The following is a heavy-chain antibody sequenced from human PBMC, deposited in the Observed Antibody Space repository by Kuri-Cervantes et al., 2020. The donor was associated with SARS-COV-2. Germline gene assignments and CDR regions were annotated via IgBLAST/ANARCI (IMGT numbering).Heavy chain of an antibody. Sequence: GGSLRLSCVASGLPFSNAWMSWVRQAPGKGLEWVGFIRSKAYGGTTEYAASVKGRFTISRDDSKSIAYLQMNSLKTEDTAVYYCTQYDFWSGYYLTYWGQGTLVTDSS. D-gene: IGHD3-3*01. J-gene: IGHJ4*02. V-gene: IGHV3-49*04. CDR1: GLPFSNAW. CDR2: IRSKAYGGTT. CDR3: TQYDFWSGYYLTY.